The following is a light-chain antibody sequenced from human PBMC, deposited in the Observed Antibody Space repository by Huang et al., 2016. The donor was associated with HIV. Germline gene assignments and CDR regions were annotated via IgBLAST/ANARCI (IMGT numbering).Light chain of an antibody. CDR2: AAS. V-gene: IGKV1-6*01. CDR1: QGIRND. J-gene: IGKJ1*01. Sequence: AIQMTQSPSSLSASLGDRITITCRASQGIRNDLGWYQHTPGKAPKLLIYAASELQVGVPLRFRGSGSGTDFTLIITSLQPEDVVTYYCLQDFNYPRTFGQGTTVNI. CDR3: LQDFNYPRT.